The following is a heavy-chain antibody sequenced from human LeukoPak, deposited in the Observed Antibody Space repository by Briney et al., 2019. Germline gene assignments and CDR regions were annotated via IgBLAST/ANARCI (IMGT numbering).Heavy chain of an antibody. J-gene: IGHJ6*02. V-gene: IGHV3-23*01. CDR1: GFTFSSYA. Sequence: GGSLRLSCAASGFTFSSYAMNWVRQAPGKGLEWVSAISGSGGSTYYADSVKGRFTISRDNSKNTLYLQMNTLRAEDTAVYYCARRKLTYYYGMDVWGQGTTVTVSS. D-gene: IGHD1-7*01. CDR3: ARRKLTYYYGMDV. CDR2: ISGSGGST.